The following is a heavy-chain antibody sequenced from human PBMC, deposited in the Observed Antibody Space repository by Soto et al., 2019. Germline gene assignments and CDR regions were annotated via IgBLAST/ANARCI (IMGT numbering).Heavy chain of an antibody. J-gene: IGHJ4*02. CDR1: GYTFTDYY. D-gene: IGHD2-8*01. Sequence: GASVKVSCKASGYTFTDYYMHWVRQAPGQGLEWMGWINPNSCATSYAQRFQGRVTMTRDTSISTAYMELSRLTSDDTAVYYCAREGGDVVQMVSALPWYWGQGTLVTVS. CDR2: INPNSCAT. V-gene: IGHV1-2*02. CDR3: AREGGDVVQMVSALPWY.